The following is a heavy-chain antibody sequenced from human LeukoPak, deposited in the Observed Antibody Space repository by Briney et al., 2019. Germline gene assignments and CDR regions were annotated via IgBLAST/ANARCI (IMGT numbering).Heavy chain of an antibody. V-gene: IGHV3-21*01. CDR2: IGGAGTYI. CDR1: GFAFSNYN. D-gene: IGHD6-13*01. Sequence: GGSLRLSCAASGFAFSNYNMNWVRQAPGKGLEWVSSIGGAGTYIYYADSVKGRFTISRDNARNSLYLQMNSLRAEDTAVYYCARVFAAAGTDYWGQGTLVIVSS. CDR3: ARVFAAAGTDY. J-gene: IGHJ4*02.